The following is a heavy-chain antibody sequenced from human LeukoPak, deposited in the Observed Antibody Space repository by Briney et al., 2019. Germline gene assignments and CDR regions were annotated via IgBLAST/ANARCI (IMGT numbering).Heavy chain of an antibody. D-gene: IGHD5/OR15-5a*01. Sequence: PGGSLRLSCAASEFTFSDYWMSWVRHAPGKGLEWVANIKHDGSEKYSVDSAKGRFTISRDNAKNSLYLQMNSLRAEDTAVYYCARGAHSSVWEYFFYYMDVWGKGTTVIVSS. CDR1: EFTFSDYW. CDR3: ARGAHSSVWEYFFYYMDV. V-gene: IGHV3-7*04. CDR2: IKHDGSEK. J-gene: IGHJ6*03.